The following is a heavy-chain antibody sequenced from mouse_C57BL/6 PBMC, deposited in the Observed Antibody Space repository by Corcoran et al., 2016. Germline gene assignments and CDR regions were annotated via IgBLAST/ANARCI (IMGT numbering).Heavy chain of an antibody. D-gene: IGHD1-1*01. CDR1: GYTFTDYY. J-gene: IGHJ3*01. Sequence: EVQLQQSGPVLVKPGASVKMSCKASGYTFTDYYMNWVKQSHGKSLEWIGVINPYNGGTSYNQKFKGKATLTVDKSYSTAYMELNSLTSDDSAVYYCAYYYGIFAYWGEATLVTVSA. CDR3: AYYYGIFAY. V-gene: IGHV1-19*01. CDR2: INPYNGGT.